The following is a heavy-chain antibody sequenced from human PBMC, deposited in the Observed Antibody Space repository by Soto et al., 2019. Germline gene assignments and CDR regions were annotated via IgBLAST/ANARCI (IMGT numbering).Heavy chain of an antibody. D-gene: IGHD3-10*01. CDR1: GGTFSSYA. Sequence: SVKVSCKASGGTFSSYAISWVRQAPGQGLEWMGGIIPIFGTANYAQKFQGRVTITADESTSTAYMELSSLRPEDTAVYYCARAAMVRGVGYYYYGMDVWGQGTTVTVSS. V-gene: IGHV1-69*13. CDR3: ARAAMVRGVGYYYYGMDV. CDR2: IIPIFGTA. J-gene: IGHJ6*02.